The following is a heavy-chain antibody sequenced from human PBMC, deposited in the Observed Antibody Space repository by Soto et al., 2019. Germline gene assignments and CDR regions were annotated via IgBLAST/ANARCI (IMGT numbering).Heavy chain of an antibody. J-gene: IGHJ3*02. V-gene: IGHV3-11*01. CDR1: RFTFRDYY. CDR2: ISSSGSTI. Sequence: GWALSLSCAPSRFTFRDYYMSLIRQATGKGLEWVSYISSSGSTIYYADSVKGRFTISRDNAKNSLYLQMNSLRAEDTAVYYCARGRDAFDIWGQGTMVTVSS. CDR3: ARGRDAFDI.